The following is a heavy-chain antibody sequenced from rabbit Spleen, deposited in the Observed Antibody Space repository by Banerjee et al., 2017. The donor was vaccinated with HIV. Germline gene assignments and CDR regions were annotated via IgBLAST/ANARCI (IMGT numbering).Heavy chain of an antibody. Sequence: TLTCTVSGFSFSSNWICWVRQAPGKGLEWIACIDTNDGDTDYANWPKGRFTISKTSSTTVTLQMTSLTAADRAAYFCARDLVGVIGWNFYLWGPGTLVTVS. CDR3: ARDLVGVIGWNFYL. V-gene: IGHV1S45*01. CDR1: GFSFSSNW. J-gene: IGHJ4*01. CDR2: IDTNDGDT. D-gene: IGHD1-1*01.